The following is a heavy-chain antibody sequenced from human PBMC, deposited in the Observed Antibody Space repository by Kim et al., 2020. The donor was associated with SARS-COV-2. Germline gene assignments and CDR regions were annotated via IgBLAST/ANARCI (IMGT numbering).Heavy chain of an antibody. J-gene: IGHJ6*02. CDR1: GYTFTSYD. Sequence: ASVKVSCKASGYTFTSYDINWVRQATGQGLEWMGWMNPNSGDTVYAQKFQGRVTMTRNTSIITAYVELSSLTSEDTAIYYCARVPPYYENVGGTYRSYHQYNGVDVWGQGTTVTVSS. CDR2: MNPNSGDT. CDR3: ARVPPYYENVGGTYRSYHQYNGVDV. V-gene: IGHV1-8*01. D-gene: IGHD3-16*02.